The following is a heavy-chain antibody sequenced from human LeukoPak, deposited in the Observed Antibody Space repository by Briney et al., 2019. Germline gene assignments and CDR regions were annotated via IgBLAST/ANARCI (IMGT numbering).Heavy chain of an antibody. CDR1: GYSISSGYY. V-gene: IGHV4-38-2*01. D-gene: IGHD2-2*01. J-gene: IGHJ3*02. CDR3: ARLLTYCSSTSCLFSAFDI. CDR2: ICHSGST. Sequence: SETLSLTCAVSGYSISSGYYWGWIRQPPGKGLEWIGSICHSGSTYYNPSLKSRVTISVDTSKNQFSLKLSSVTAADTAVYYCARLLTYCSSTSCLFSAFDIWGQGTMVTVSS.